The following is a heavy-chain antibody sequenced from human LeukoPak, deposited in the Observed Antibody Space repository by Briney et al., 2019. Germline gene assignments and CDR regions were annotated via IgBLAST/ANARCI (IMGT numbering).Heavy chain of an antibody. Sequence: QAGGSLRLSCAASGFTFSSCAMSWVRQAPGKGLEWVSAISGSGGSTYYADSVKGRFTISRDDSKNTLYLQMNGLRAEDTAVYYCAKAFCTSTSCYNVDYWGQGTLVTVSS. D-gene: IGHD2-2*02. CDR1: GFTFSSCA. J-gene: IGHJ4*02. CDR2: ISGSGGST. V-gene: IGHV3-23*01. CDR3: AKAFCTSTSCYNVDY.